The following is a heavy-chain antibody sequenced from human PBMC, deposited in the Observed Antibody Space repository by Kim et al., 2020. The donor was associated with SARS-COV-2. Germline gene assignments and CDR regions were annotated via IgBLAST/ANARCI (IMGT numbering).Heavy chain of an antibody. CDR2: ISSSSSYI. J-gene: IGHJ6*02. CDR1: GFTFSSYS. CDR3: AREIAVGVVVPAAMEYYYYGMDV. Sequence: GGSLRLSCAASGFTFSSYSMNWVRQAPGKGLEWVSSISSSSSYIYYADSVKGRFTISRDNAKNSLYLQMNSLRAEDTAVYYCAREIAVGVVVPAAMEYYYYGMDVWGQGTTVTVSS. V-gene: IGHV3-21*01. D-gene: IGHD2-2*01.